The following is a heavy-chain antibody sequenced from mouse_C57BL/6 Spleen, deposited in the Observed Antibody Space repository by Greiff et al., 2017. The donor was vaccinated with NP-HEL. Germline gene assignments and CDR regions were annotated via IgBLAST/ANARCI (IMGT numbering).Heavy chain of an antibody. J-gene: IGHJ3*01. CDR1: GYPFSSSW. Sequence: VQLQQSGPELVKPGASVKISCKASGYPFSSSWLNWVKQRPGKGLGGIGRIFPGDGDTNYNGKFKGKATLTADKASSTAYMQLSSLTSEDSAVYFCARPDDYDGGFAYWGQGTLVTVSA. CDR3: ARPDDYDGGFAY. D-gene: IGHD2-4*01. CDR2: IFPGDGDT. V-gene: IGHV1-82*01.